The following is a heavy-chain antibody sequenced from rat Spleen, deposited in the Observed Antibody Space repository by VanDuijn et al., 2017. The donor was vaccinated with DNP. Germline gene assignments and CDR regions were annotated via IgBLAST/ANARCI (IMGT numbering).Heavy chain of an antibody. CDR1: GFTFSRNW. CDR2: ITNDGGSV. V-gene: IGHV5-58*01. J-gene: IGHJ2*01. Sequence: EVQLVETGGGSVQPGESLKLSCVGSGFTFSRNWMYWIRQAPGKGLEWVASITNDGGSVYYPDSVKGRFTISRDNPENTVYLQMNSLRSEDTATYYCTTQNPRRDWGQGVMVTVSS. CDR3: TTQNPRRD. D-gene: IGHD3-2*01.